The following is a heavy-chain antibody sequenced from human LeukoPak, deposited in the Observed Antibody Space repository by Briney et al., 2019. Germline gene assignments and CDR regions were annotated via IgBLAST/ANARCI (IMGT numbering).Heavy chain of an antibody. V-gene: IGHV4-39*01. CDR3: SRLSYYNYYMDA. Sequence: PSETLSLTCTVSGGSISSNSYYWAWIRQPPGKGLEWIGTIYYSGNTYYNPSLKSRVTISIDTSKNQFSLKLSSVTAADTAVYYSSRLSYYNYYMDAWDKGTTVTVSS. CDR1: GGSISSNSYY. CDR2: IYYSGNT. J-gene: IGHJ6*03.